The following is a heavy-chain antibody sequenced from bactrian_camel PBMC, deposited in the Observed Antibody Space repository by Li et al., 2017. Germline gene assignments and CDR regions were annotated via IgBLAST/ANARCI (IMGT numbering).Heavy chain of an antibody. CDR1: GFTSSTYV. Sequence: DVQLVESGGGSVQAEGSLRLSCAASGFTSSTYVMYWVRQAPGKGLEWVASIYNQNKYTYYTDAVKGRFTISSDNLQMNSLKSEDTALYYCAAAPGGSFSRWGYWGQGTQVTVS. CDR2: IYNQNKYT. D-gene: IGHD6*01. J-gene: IGHJ6*01. CDR3: AAAPGGSFSRWGY. V-gene: IGHV3S11*01.